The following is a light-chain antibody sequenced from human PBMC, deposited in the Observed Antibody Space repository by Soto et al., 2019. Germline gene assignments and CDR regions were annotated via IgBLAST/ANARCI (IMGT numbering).Light chain of an antibody. V-gene: IGLV2-14*03. CDR3: TSYTTGDTLA. CDR2: DVS. Sequence: QSALTQPASVSGSPGQSITISCTGTTNDVRAYDYVSWYQHHPGKAPRLMIFDVSDRPSGVSNRFSGSKSGNTASLTISGLQAEDEADYYCTSYTTGDTLAFGGGTKVTVL. J-gene: IGLJ2*01. CDR1: TNDVRAYDY.